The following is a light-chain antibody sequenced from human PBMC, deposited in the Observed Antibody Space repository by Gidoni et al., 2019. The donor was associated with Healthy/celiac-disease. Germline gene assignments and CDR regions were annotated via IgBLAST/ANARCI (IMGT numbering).Light chain of an antibody. Sequence: QSVLTQPPSVSAAHGQKVTISCSGSSSNIGNNYVSWYQQLPGTAPKLLIYDNNKRPSGIPDRFSGSKSGTSATLGITGLQTGDEADYYCGTWDSSLSVHYVFGTGTKVTVL. CDR3: GTWDSSLSVHYV. CDR1: SSNIGNNY. J-gene: IGLJ1*01. CDR2: DNN. V-gene: IGLV1-51*01.